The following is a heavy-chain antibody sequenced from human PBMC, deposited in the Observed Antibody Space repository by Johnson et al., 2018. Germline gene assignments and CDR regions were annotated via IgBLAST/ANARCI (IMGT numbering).Heavy chain of an antibody. Sequence: EVQLVESGGVVVQPGGSLRLSCAASGFTFSSYAMSWVRQAPGKGLEWVSAISGSGGSTYYADSVKGRFTISRDNSKNTLYLQMNSLRAEDTAVYYCAKGGGYYSPDYYYYDGRDVWGQGTTVTVSS. CDR1: GFTFSSYA. V-gene: IGHV3-23*04. J-gene: IGHJ6*02. CDR3: AKGGGYYSPDYYYYDGRDV. D-gene: IGHD3-22*01. CDR2: ISGSGGST.